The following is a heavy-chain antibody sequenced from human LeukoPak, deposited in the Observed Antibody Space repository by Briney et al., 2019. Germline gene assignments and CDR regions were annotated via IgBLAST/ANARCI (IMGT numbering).Heavy chain of an antibody. V-gene: IGHV3-7*01. J-gene: IGHJ3*02. Sequence: PGGSLRLSCAASRFTFSSYWMSWVRQAPGKGLEWVANINQDGSEEDYVDSVKGRFTISRDNAKNSLYLQMNSLRAEDTAVYYCASLIVVVSVALRESDGFDIWGQGTMVTVSS. CDR3: ASLIVVVSVALRESDGFDI. CDR2: INQDGSEE. D-gene: IGHD2-2*01. CDR1: RFTFSSYW.